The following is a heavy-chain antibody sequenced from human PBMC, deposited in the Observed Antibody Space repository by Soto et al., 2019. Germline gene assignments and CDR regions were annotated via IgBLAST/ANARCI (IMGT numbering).Heavy chain of an antibody. V-gene: IGHV1-2*02. CDR1: GYTFTGYS. Sequence: QVQLVQSGAEVKKPGASVKVSCKASGYTFTGYSIHWLRQAPGQGLEWMGWIDPKNGDTNTAQKFQRRVTMTRDTSITTAYMELTRLRSDDTAIYSCAREWAPTIVPRADYCGQRSLGTVSS. CDR2: IDPKNGDT. J-gene: IGHJ4*02. CDR3: AREWAPTIVPRADY. D-gene: IGHD3-10*01.